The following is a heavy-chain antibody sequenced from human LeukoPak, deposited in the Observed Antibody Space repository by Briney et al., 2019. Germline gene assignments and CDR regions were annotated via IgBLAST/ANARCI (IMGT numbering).Heavy chain of an antibody. CDR3: ARGSPPRRNYDSRGYYSYYFDY. CDR2: ISAYNGNT. V-gene: IGHV1-18*01. D-gene: IGHD3-22*01. J-gene: IGHJ4*02. CDR1: GYTSTSYG. Sequence: GASVKVSCKASGYTSTSYGISWVRQAPGQGLEWMGWISAYNGNTHYAQKLQGRVTMTTDTSTSTVYMELRSLRSDDTAVYYCARGSPPRRNYDSRGYYSYYFDYWGQGTLVTVSS.